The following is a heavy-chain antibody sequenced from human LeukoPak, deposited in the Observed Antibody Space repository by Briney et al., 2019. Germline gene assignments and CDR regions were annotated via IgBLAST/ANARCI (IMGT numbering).Heavy chain of an antibody. CDR2: IYPGDSDT. Sequence: GESLKISCKGSGYRFSTYWIGWVRQMPGKGLEWMGIIYPGDSDTRYSPSFQGQVIISADKSISTAYLQWCSLKASDTAMYYCARVAATHDFDYWGQGTLVTVSS. J-gene: IGHJ4*02. CDR1: GYRFSTYW. D-gene: IGHD6-25*01. V-gene: IGHV5-51*01. CDR3: ARVAATHDFDY.